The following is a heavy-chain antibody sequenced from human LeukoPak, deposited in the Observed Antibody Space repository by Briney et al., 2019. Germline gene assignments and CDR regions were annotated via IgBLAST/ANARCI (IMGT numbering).Heavy chain of an antibody. V-gene: IGHV3-21*01. J-gene: IGHJ4*02. CDR1: GFTFSSYS. Sequence: GGSLRLSCAASGFTFSSYSMSWVRQTPGKGLEWVSSISSSSSYIYYADSVKGRFTISRDNAKNSLYLQMNSLRAEDTAVYYCARANHQAAAGTGVDYWGQGTLVTVSS. CDR3: ARANHQAAAGTGVDY. CDR2: ISSSSSYI. D-gene: IGHD6-13*01.